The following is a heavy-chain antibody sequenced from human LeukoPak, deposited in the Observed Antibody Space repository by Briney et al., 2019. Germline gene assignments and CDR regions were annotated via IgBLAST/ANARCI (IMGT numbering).Heavy chain of an antibody. CDR2: ISGSAT. CDR3: AKGPQVGSGYHPDY. J-gene: IGHJ4*02. CDR1: GFTISSYA. D-gene: IGHD3-22*01. V-gene: IGHV3-23*01. Sequence: GGSLRLSCAASGFTISSYAMTWVRQAPGKGLEWVSLISGSATYYADSVKGRFTISSDNSKNTLYLEMKSLRVEDTALFYCAKGPQVGSGYHPDYWGQGTLVTVSS.